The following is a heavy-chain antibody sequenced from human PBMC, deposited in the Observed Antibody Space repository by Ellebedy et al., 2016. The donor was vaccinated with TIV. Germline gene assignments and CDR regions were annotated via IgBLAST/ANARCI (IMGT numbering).Heavy chain of an antibody. Sequence: GGSLRLSCAASGFSFSDYYMAWIRQAPGKGLEWVSVFYGGGTTYYADSVKGRFTISRDNSKNTLYLQMNSLSAEDTGVYYCVRLVDRRSDYDFYSWGQGTLVTVSS. V-gene: IGHV3-66*04. CDR1: GFSFSDYY. CDR2: FYGGGTT. J-gene: IGHJ4*02. D-gene: IGHD4-17*01. CDR3: VRLVDRRSDYDFYS.